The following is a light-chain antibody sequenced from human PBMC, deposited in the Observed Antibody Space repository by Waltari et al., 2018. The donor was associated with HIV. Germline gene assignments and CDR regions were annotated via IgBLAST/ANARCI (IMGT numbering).Light chain of an antibody. CDR3: AAWDDSLNGPV. J-gene: IGLJ3*02. CDR1: CSNIGPPT. CDR2: SNN. Sequence: QSVLTQPPSASRTPGQRVTISCSGCCSNIGPPTANWYQQLPGTAPKLLIYSNNQRPSGVPDRFSGSKSGTSASLAISGLQSEDEADYYCAAWDDSLNGPVFGGGTKLTVL. V-gene: IGLV1-44*01.